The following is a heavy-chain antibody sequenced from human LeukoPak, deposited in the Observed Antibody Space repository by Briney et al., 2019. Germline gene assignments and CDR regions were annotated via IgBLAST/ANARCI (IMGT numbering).Heavy chain of an antibody. D-gene: IGHD3-10*01. CDR2: ISDSGSTI. CDR3: AREMEGDYGSGTFFDL. V-gene: IGHV3-11*01. J-gene: IGHJ4*02. CDR1: EFVFSDYY. Sequence: GGSLRLSCAASEFVFSDYYMSWIRQAPGKGLEWVSYISDSGSTIYYADSVKGRFAISRDNVKNSLYLQMNGLRAEDTAVYYCAREMEGDYGSGTFFDLWGQGNMVTVSS.